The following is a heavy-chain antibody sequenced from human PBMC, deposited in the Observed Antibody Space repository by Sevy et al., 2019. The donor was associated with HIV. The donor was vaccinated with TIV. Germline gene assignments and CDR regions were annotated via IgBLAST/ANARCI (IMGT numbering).Heavy chain of an antibody. J-gene: IGHJ4*02. D-gene: IGHD1-26*01. Sequence: SEIPSLTCTVSGGSITSLYWNWIRQPPGKGLEWIANIYYNGHINYNPSLKSRVTLSLDTSKNQFSLRLSSVTAADTAMYYCAGENAWGRGYSWGQGTLVTVSS. CDR1: GGSITSLY. CDR2: IYYNGHI. CDR3: AGENAWGRGYS. V-gene: IGHV4-59*08.